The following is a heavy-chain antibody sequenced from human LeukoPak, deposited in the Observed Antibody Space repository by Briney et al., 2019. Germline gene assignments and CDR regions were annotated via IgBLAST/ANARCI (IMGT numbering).Heavy chain of an antibody. Sequence: GGSLRLSCAVSGFTFSSYWINWVRQAPGKGPEWVASINQDGSDHYYVDSVKGRFTISRDNAKDSLYLQMSSLRVEDTAVYYCVRGRPYWGQGTLVTVPS. V-gene: IGHV3-7*05. J-gene: IGHJ4*02. CDR1: GFTFSSYW. CDR3: VRGRPY. CDR2: INQDGSDH.